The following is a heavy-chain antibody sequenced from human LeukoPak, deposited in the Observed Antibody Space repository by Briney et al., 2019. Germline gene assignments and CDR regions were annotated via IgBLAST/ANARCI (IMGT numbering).Heavy chain of an antibody. CDR3: ARGVGWESLRDWFDP. Sequence: ASVKVSCKASGYTFTTYAMNWVRQAPGQGLEWMGWMNPNNGYTGYAQKFQGRVTITRNTSISTAYMELSSLRFEDTAVYYCARGVGWESLRDWFDPWGQGTLVTVSS. CDR2: MNPNNGYT. J-gene: IGHJ5*02. D-gene: IGHD1-26*01. V-gene: IGHV1-8*03. CDR1: GYTFTTYA.